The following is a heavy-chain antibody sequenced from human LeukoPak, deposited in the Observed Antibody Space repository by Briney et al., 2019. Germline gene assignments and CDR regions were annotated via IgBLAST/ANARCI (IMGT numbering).Heavy chain of an antibody. CDR2: ISGSSSRSSL. J-gene: IGHJ4*02. D-gene: IGHD2-15*01. CDR1: GFTFSRFG. Sequence: GGSLRLSCAASGFTFSRFGMNWVRQAPGKGLEWVSYISGSSSRSSLYYADSVKGRFTISRDNAKNSLYLQMNSLRDEDTAVYYCAQKGGADYWGQGTLVTVSS. CDR3: AQKGGADY. V-gene: IGHV3-48*02.